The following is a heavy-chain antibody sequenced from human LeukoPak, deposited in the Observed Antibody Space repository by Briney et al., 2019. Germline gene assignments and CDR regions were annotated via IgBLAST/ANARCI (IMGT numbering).Heavy chain of an antibody. J-gene: IGHJ5*02. CDR3: ARDRWSRYYDFWSGSNDNWFDP. V-gene: IGHV1-69*13. CDR2: IIPIFGTA. D-gene: IGHD3-3*01. CDR1: GGTFSSCA. Sequence: ASVKVSCKASGGTFSSCAISWVRQAPGQGLEWMGGIIPIFGTANYAQKFQGRVTITADESTSTAYMELSSLRSEDTAVYYCARDRWSRYYDFWSGSNDNWFDPWGQGTPVTVSS.